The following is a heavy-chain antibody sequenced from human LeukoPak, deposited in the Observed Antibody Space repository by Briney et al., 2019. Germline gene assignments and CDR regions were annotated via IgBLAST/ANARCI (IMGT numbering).Heavy chain of an antibody. J-gene: IGHJ4*02. V-gene: IGHV3-23*01. Sequence: GGSLRLSCAASGFTFSSGAMTWVRQAQGKGLEWVSSISDSAGTTYYADSVRGRFTISRDNFENTLYLQMNSLRVDDTAIYYCAKGGSTAWTAVDYWGQGTLVTVSS. CDR1: GFTFSSGA. CDR3: AKGGSTAWTAVDY. CDR2: ISDSAGTT. D-gene: IGHD2-2*01.